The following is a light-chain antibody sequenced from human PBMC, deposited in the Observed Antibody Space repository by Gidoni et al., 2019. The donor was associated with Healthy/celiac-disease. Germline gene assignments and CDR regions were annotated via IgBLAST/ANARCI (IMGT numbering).Light chain of an antibody. V-gene: IGKV3D-20*01. Sequence: EIGLTQCPATLSLSPGERATISCGARQSVSSSYLAWYQQKPGLAPRLLIFDASSRATGIPDRFSGSASGTDFTLTISRLEPEDFAVYYCQQYGSSPITFGQGTRLEIK. CDR3: QQYGSSPIT. J-gene: IGKJ5*01. CDR1: QSVSSSY. CDR2: DAS.